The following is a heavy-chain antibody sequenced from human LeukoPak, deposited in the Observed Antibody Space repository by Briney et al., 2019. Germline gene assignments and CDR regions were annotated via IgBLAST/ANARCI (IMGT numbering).Heavy chain of an antibody. CDR3: ARGGAARPDY. J-gene: IGHJ4*02. Sequence: GGSLRLSCAASGFTFSNYGMNWVRQAPGKGLEWVSYISSPSSSLYYADSVKGRFTISRDNAKNSLFLQMNNLRAEDTAVYYCARGGAARPDYWGPGTLVTVSS. V-gene: IGHV3-48*01. D-gene: IGHD6-6*01. CDR2: ISSPSSSL. CDR1: GFTFSNYG.